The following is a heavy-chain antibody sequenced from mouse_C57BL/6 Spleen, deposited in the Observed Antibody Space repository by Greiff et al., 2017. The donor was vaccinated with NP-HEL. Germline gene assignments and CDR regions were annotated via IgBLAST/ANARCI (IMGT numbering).Heavy chain of an antibody. CDR1: GYTFTDYY. Sequence: LVESGAELVRPGASVKLSCKASGYTFTDYYINWVKQRPGQGLEWIARIYPGSGNTYYNEKFKGKATLTAEKSSSTAYMQLSSLTSEDSAVYFCARSGSVFDYWGQGTTLTVSS. CDR2: IYPGSGNT. D-gene: IGHD4-1*01. V-gene: IGHV1-76*01. CDR3: ARSGSVFDY. J-gene: IGHJ2*01.